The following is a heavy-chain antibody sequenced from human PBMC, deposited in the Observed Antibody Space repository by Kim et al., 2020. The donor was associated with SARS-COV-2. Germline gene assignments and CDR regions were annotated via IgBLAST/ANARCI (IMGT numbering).Heavy chain of an antibody. CDR3: ARRHYGDYGR. J-gene: IGHJ4*02. Sequence: SETLSLTCAVYGGSFSGYYWSWIRQPPGKGLEWIGEINHSGSTNYNPSLKSRVTISVDTSKNQFSLKLSSVTAADMAVYYCARRHYGDYGRWGQGTLVTVSS. CDR2: INHSGST. CDR1: GGSFSGYY. V-gene: IGHV4-34*01. D-gene: IGHD4-17*01.